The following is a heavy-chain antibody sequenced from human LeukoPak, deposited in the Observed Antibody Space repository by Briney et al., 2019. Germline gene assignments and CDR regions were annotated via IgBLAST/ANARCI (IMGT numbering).Heavy chain of an antibody. CDR1: GGSISSYY. V-gene: IGHV4-4*07. J-gene: IGHJ4*02. CDR3: ARGPPWFGELLVFDY. Sequence: SETLSLTCTVSGGSISSYYWSWIRQPAGKGLEWIGRIYTSGSTNYNPSLKSRVTMSVDTSKNQFSLKLSSVTAADTAVYYCARGPPWFGELLVFDYWGQGTLVTVSS. D-gene: IGHD3-10*01. CDR2: IYTSGST.